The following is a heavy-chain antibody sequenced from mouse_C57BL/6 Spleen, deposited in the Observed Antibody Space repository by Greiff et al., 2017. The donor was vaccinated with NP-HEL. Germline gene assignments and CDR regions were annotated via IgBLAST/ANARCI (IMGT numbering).Heavy chain of an antibody. J-gene: IGHJ2*01. CDR1: GFTIKNTY. Sequence: EVKLVESVAELVRPGASVKLSSTASGFTIKNTYMHWLKRRLNRGLDWIGRFDPANGNTKYAPKFQGKATITADTSSNTAYLQLSSLTSEDTAIYYCARGDYWGQGTTLTVSS. V-gene: IGHV14-3*01. CDR3: ARGDY. CDR2: FDPANGNT.